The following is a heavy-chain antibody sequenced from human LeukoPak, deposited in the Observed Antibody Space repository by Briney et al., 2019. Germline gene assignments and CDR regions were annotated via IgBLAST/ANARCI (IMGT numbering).Heavy chain of an antibody. CDR2: INPKNGGT. CDR1: GYTFIDYH. CDR3: ATKKTPLYCGGDCYSGLGWFDP. D-gene: IGHD2-21*02. J-gene: IGHJ5*02. V-gene: IGHV1-2*02. Sequence: GASVKVSCKASGYTFIDYHIHWVRQAPGQGLEWMGWINPKNGGTRLAQRLQGRVTMTRDTSTGTVCMELSSLRSDDTAVYYCATKKTPLYCGGDCYSGLGWFDPWGQGTLITVSS.